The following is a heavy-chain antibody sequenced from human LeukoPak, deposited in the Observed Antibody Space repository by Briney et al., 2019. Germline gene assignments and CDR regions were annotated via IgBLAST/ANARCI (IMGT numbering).Heavy chain of an antibody. CDR2: ISGSGGST. V-gene: IGHV3-23*01. CDR1: GFTFSSYG. CDR3: AKETYYDSSGPTDY. J-gene: IGHJ4*02. D-gene: IGHD3-22*01. Sequence: PGGTLRLSCAASGFTFSSYGMSWVRQAPGQGLEWVSAISGSGGSTYYADSVKGRFTISRDNSKNTLYLQMNSLRAEDTAVYYCAKETYYDSSGPTDYWGQGTLVIVSS.